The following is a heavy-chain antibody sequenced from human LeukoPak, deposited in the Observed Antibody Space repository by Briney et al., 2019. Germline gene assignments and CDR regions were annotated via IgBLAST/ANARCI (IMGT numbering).Heavy chain of an antibody. D-gene: IGHD3-9*01. CDR1: GFTFSSYA. CDR2: VSGRDTST. V-gene: IGHV3-23*01. CDR3: AKWGDYDVLTGYYDSDY. J-gene: IGHJ4*02. Sequence: GGSLRLSCAASGFTFSSYAMSWVRQAPGKGLEWVSAVSGRDTSTYYTDSVKGRFTISRDNSKNTLYLQVNSLSAEDTAIYYCAKWGDYDVLTGYYDSDYWGQGTLVTVSS.